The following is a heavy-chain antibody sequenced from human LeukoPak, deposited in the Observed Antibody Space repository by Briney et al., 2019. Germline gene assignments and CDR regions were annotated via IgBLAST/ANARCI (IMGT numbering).Heavy chain of an antibody. V-gene: IGHV4-34*01. CDR2: INHSGST. D-gene: IGHD2-15*01. Sequence: SETLSLTCAVYGGPFSGYYWSWIRQPPGKGLEWIGEINHSGSTNYNPSLKSRVTISVDTSKNQFSLKLSSVTAADTAVYYCAREFLGSLVHPANFDYWGQGTLVTVSS. CDR1: GGPFSGYY. CDR3: AREFLGSLVHPANFDY. J-gene: IGHJ4*02.